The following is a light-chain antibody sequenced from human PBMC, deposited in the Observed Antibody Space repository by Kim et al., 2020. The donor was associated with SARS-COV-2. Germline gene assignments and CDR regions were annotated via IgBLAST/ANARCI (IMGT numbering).Light chain of an antibody. CDR3: ASWDSSLNGVL. J-gene: IGLJ2*01. Sequence: QSVLTQPPSTSGTPGQRVTISCSGTKSNIGTNFVWWYKQLPGTAPELLIHADNQRSSGVPDRFSASKSDTSASLAISGLQADDEADYFCASWDSSLNGVLFGGGTKLAVL. CDR1: KSNIGTNF. V-gene: IGLV1-44*01. CDR2: ADN.